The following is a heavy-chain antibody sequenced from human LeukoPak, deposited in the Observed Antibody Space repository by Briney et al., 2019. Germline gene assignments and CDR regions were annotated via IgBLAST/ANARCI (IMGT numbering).Heavy chain of an antibody. J-gene: IGHJ4*02. V-gene: IGHV1-3*01. CDR3: ARDRAVAGPPLGY. CDR2: INAGNGNT. D-gene: IGHD6-19*01. CDR1: GYTFTSYA. Sequence: GASVKVSCKASGYTFTSYAMHWVRQAPGQRLEWMGWINAGNGNTKYSQKFQGRVTITRDTSASTAYMELSSLRSEDTAVYYCARDRAVAGPPLGYWGQGTLVTVSS.